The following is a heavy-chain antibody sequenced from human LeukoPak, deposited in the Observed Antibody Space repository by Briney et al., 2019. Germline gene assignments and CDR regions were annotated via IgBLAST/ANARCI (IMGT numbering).Heavy chain of an antibody. CDR3: AKAGAVVVTATPYNLDY. D-gene: IGHD2-21*02. Sequence: SGGSLRLSCAASGFTFSSYAMSWVRKAPGKGLEWVSAISGSGGSTYYADSVKGRFTISRDNSKNTLYLQMNSLRDEDTAVYYCAKAGAVVVTATPYNLDYWGQGTLVTVCS. J-gene: IGHJ4*02. CDR1: GFTFSSYA. CDR2: ISGSGGST. V-gene: IGHV3-23*01.